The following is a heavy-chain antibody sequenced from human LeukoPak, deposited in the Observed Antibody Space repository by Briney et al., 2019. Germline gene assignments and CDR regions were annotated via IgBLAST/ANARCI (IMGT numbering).Heavy chain of an antibody. CDR1: GFISSSYG. Sequence: GGSLRLSCVGSGFISSSYGMNWVRQAPGKGLEWVSYISSSGSAIHYADSVKGRFTISRDNAKNSLFLQMNSLRADDTAVYYCAREYITSSGRASDIWGQGTMVTVSS. J-gene: IGHJ3*02. CDR3: AREYITSSGRASDI. D-gene: IGHD6-6*01. CDR2: ISSSGSAI. V-gene: IGHV3-48*01.